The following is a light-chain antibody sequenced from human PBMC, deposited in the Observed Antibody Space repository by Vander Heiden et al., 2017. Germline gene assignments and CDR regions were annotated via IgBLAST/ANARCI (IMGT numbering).Light chain of an antibody. J-gene: IGKJ1*01. CDR3: QQRSNWPPWT. CDR1: QSVSSY. V-gene: IGKV3-11*01. CDR2: DAS. Sequence: EILLTQSPSTLSLSPGDRATLSCSASQSVSSYLAWYQQKPGQAPRLLIYDASNRATGIPARFSGSGCGTDFTLTISSLEPEDFAVYYCQQRSNWPPWTFGQGTKVEIK.